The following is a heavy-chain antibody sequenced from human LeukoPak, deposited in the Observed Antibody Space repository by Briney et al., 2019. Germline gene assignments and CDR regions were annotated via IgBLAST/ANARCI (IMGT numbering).Heavy chain of an antibody. CDR3: ARVVDTAMVSPWFDP. V-gene: IGHV3-66*01. Sequence: PGGSLRLSCAASGFTVSSNYMSWVRQAPGKGLEWVSVIYSGGSTYYADSVKGRFTISRDNSKNTLYLQMNSLRAEDTAVYYCARVVDTAMVSPWFDPWGQGTLVTVSS. J-gene: IGHJ5*02. CDR1: GFTVSSNY. D-gene: IGHD5-18*01. CDR2: IYSGGST.